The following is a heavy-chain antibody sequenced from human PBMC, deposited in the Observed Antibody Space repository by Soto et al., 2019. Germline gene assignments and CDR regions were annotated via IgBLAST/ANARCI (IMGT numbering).Heavy chain of an antibody. CDR2: ISFNGKNT. V-gene: IGHV3-33*05. CDR3: ADIGGYDSVGGAY. Sequence: GGSLRLSCAASGFTFSAYGMHWVRQAPGKGLEWVTFISFNGKNTDYADSVKGRFTVSRDNARNTLYLQMNSLRAEDTAVYYCADIGGYDSVGGAYWGKGALVTVSS. D-gene: IGHD3-16*01. CDR1: GFTFSAYG. J-gene: IGHJ4*02.